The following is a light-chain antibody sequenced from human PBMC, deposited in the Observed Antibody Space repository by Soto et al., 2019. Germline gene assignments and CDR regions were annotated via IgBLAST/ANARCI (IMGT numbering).Light chain of an antibody. V-gene: IGLV1-40*01. CDR1: SSNIGAPYD. J-gene: IGLJ1*01. CDR2: GGN. CDR3: LAWDSSMNGYV. Sequence: QSVLTQPPSVSGAPGQTVTISCTGSSSNIGAPYDVHWYQHLPGTAPKLLIYGGNNRPSGVSDRFSGSKSGTSASLAISGLQSEDEADYFCLAWDSSMNGYVFGTGTKVTVL.